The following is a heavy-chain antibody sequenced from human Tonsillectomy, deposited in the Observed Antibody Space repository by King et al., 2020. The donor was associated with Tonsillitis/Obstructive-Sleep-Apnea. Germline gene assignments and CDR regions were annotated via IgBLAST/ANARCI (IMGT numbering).Heavy chain of an antibody. V-gene: IGHV5-10-1*03. CDR2: IDPSDSYI. J-gene: IGHJ6*02. CDR3: ARHLSLTTEGGLDV. D-gene: IGHD4/OR15-4a*01. Sequence: VQLVESGAEVKKPGESLRISCKGSGYSFTSYWISWVRQMPGKGLEWMGSIDPSDSYINNSPSFQGQVTISADKSISTAYLQWSSLKASDTAIYYCARHLSLTTEGGLDVWGQGTTVTVSS. CDR1: GYSFTSYW.